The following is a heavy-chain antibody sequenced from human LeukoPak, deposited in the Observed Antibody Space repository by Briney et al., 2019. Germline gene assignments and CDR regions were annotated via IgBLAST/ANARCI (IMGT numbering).Heavy chain of an antibody. V-gene: IGHV4-59*01. CDR2: IYYSGST. CDR1: GGSISSYY. Sequence: SETLSLTCTVSGGSISSYYWSWIRQPPWKGLEWIGYIYYSGSTNYNPSLKSRVTISVDTSKNQFSLKLSSVTAADTAVYYCARDRYSYGPSGYYYYGMDVWGQGTTVTVSS. D-gene: IGHD5-18*01. J-gene: IGHJ6*02. CDR3: ARDRYSYGPSGYYYYGMDV.